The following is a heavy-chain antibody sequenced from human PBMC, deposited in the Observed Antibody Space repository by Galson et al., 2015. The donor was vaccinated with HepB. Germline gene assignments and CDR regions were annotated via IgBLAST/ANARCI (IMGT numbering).Heavy chain of an antibody. CDR3: ASLNPDNS. D-gene: IGHD1-14*01. CDR1: GFTFSSYA. V-gene: IGHV3-30*04. CDR2: ISYDGSNK. Sequence: SLRLSCAASGFTFSSYAMHWVRQAPGKGLEWVAVISYDGSNKYYADSVKGRFTISRDNSRNTLYLQMNSLRAEDTAVYYCASLNPDNSWGQGTLVTVSS. J-gene: IGHJ4*02.